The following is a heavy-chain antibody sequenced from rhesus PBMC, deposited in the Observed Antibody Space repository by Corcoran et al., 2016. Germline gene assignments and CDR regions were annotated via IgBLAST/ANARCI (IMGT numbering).Heavy chain of an antibody. CDR1: GGSISGYW. CDR2: RGGTSGNT. D-gene: IGHD6-19*01. Sequence: QVQLQESGPGLVKPSETLSLTCAVSGGSISGYWWAWIRQPPGQGLEWIGYRGGTSGNTYYNPSLKSRVTISTDTSKNQFSLILISVTAADTAVYYCANGYSSRSGGIDYWGQGVLVTVSS. CDR3: ANGYSSRSGGIDY. V-gene: IGHV4-165*01. J-gene: IGHJ4*01.